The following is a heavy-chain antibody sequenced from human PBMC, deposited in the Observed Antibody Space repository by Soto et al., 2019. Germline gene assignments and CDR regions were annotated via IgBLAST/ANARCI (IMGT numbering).Heavy chain of an antibody. CDR3: ARGRSRPDF. D-gene: IGHD3-16*02. J-gene: IGHJ4*02. V-gene: IGHV4-61*01. Sequence: QVQLQESGPGLVKPSETLSLTCTVSGGSVSSGSYYWNWIRQPPGKGLEWIGCVYYSGSTTYNPSLKSRVTISIDTSKNQFSLKLSSVTAADTAVYYCARGRSRPDFWGQGTLFTVSS. CDR2: VYYSGST. CDR1: GGSVSSGSYY.